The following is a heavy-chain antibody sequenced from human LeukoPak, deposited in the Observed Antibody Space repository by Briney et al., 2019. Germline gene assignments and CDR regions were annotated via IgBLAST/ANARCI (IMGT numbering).Heavy chain of an antibody. Sequence: GESLKISCKGSGYSFTSYWIGWVRQMPGKGLEWMGIIYPGDSDTRYSPSFQGQVTISADKSISTAYLQWSSLKASDTAMYYCARRAIRDSRPYYYMDVWGKGTTVTVSS. CDR2: IYPGDSDT. V-gene: IGHV5-51*01. D-gene: IGHD5-12*01. CDR3: ARRAIRDSRPYYYMDV. CDR1: GYSFTSYW. J-gene: IGHJ6*03.